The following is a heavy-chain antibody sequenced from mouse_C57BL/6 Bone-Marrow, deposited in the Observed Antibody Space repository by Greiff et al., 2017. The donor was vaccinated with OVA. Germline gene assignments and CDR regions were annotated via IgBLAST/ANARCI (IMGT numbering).Heavy chain of an antibody. CDR3: AREDYYGSCDY. D-gene: IGHD1-1*01. Sequence: QVQLQQPGAELVMPGASVKLSCKASGYTFTSYWMHWVKQRPGQGLEWIGEIDPSDSYTNYNQKFKGKSTLTVGKSSSTAYMQLSSLTSEDSAVYYCAREDYYGSCDYWGQGTLVTVSA. CDR2: IDPSDSYT. CDR1: GYTFTSYW. V-gene: IGHV1-69*01. J-gene: IGHJ3*01.